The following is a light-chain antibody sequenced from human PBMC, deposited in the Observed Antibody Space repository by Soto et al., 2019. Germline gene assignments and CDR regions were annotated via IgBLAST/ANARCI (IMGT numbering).Light chain of an antibody. Sequence: QSALTQPASVSGSPGQSITISCTGSSSDVGGYNYVSWYQQHPGKAPKLMIYEVNYRPSGVSNRFSGSKSGNTASLTISGLQAEDEADYYCSSYTSSSTPNWVFGGGTKVTVL. J-gene: IGLJ3*02. CDR1: SSDVGGYNY. CDR3: SSYTSSSTPNWV. V-gene: IGLV2-14*01. CDR2: EVN.